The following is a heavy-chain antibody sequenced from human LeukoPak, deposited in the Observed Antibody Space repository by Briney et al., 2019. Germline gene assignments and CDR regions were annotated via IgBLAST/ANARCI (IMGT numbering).Heavy chain of an antibody. CDR3: ASGYGKFDY. CDR1: GDSISSYY. Sequence: SETLCLACTVSGDSISSYYWSWIRQPPGRGLEWIGYIYYSGSTNYNPSLKSRVTISVDTSKNQFSLKLSSVTAADTAVYYCASGYGKFDYWGQGTLVTVSS. J-gene: IGHJ4*02. V-gene: IGHV4-59*01. D-gene: IGHD5-12*01. CDR2: IYYSGST.